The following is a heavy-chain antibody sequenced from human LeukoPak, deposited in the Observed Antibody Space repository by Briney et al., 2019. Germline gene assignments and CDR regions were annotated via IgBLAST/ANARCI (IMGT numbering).Heavy chain of an antibody. CDR1: GYTFTSYY. CDR2: INPSGGST. CDR3: ARSVVITRAFDY. V-gene: IGHV1-46*01. Sequence: ASVKVSCKASGYTFTSYYMHWVRQAPGQGLEWMGIINPSGGSTSYAQKFQGRVTMTRDTSTSTVCMELSSLRSEDTAVYYCARSVVITRAFDYWGQGTLVTVSS. D-gene: IGHD3-22*01. J-gene: IGHJ4*02.